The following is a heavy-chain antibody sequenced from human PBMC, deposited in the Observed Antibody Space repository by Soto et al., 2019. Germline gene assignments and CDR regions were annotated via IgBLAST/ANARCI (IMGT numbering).Heavy chain of an antibody. CDR3: ARDRSNSYSSGWYVPGAFDY. D-gene: IGHD6-19*01. CDR2: IWYDGSNK. V-gene: IGHV3-33*01. CDR1: GFTFSSYG. J-gene: IGHJ4*02. Sequence: GGSLRLSCAASGFTFSSYGMHWVRQAPGKGLEWVAVIWYDGSNKYYADSVKGRFTISRDNSKNTLYLQMNSLRAEDTAVYYCARDRSNSYSSGWYVPGAFDYWGQGTLVTVSS.